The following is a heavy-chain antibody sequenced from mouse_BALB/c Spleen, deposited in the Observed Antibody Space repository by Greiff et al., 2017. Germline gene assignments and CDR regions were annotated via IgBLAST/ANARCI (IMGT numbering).Heavy chain of an antibody. CDR2: LYPGGGYT. D-gene: IGHD2-1*01. CDR3: ARGGLVYGNYSMDY. V-gene: IGHV1-63*02. CDR1: GYTFTNYW. Sequence: QVQLQQSGAELVRPGTSVKISCKASGYTFTNYWLGWVKQRPGHGLEWFGDLYPGGGYTNYNEKFKGKATLTADTSSSTAYMQHSSLTSEDSAVYLCARGGLVYGNYSMDYWGQGTSVTVSS. J-gene: IGHJ4*01.